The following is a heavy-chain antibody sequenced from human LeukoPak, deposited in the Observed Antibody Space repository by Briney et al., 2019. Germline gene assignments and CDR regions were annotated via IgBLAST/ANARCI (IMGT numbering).Heavy chain of an antibody. J-gene: IGHJ4*02. CDR2: IYTSGST. CDR1: GGSISSGSYY. Sequence: SETLCLTCTVSGGSISSGSYYWSWIRQPAGKGLEWIERIYTSGSTNYNPSLKSRVTISVDTSKNQFSLKLSSVTAADTAVYYCAREPCSSTSCPVDYWGQGTLVTVSS. CDR3: AREPCSSTSCPVDY. D-gene: IGHD2-2*01. V-gene: IGHV4-61*02.